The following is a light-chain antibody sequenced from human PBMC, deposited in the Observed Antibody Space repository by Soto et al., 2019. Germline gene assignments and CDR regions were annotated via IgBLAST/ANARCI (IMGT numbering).Light chain of an antibody. CDR2: GNS. Sequence: QSVLTQPPSVSGAPGQRVTISCTGSSSNIGAGYDVHWYQQLPGTAPKLLIYGNSNRPSGVPDRFSGSKSGTSASLAITGLQAEDVADYYCQSYDSSLRGRVFGGGTKVTVL. V-gene: IGLV1-40*01. CDR1: SSNIGAGYD. J-gene: IGLJ3*02. CDR3: QSYDSSLRGRV.